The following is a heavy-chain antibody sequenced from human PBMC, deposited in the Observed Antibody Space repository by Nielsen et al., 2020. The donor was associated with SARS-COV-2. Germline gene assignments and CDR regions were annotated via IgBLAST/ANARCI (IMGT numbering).Heavy chain of an antibody. J-gene: IGHJ4*02. D-gene: IGHD3-10*01. CDR3: AWVRATYYFNY. CDR2: IYYSGST. Sequence: SETLSLTCTVSGGSISKDYRSWIRQPPGKGREWIGYIYYSGSTNYNPSLKSQVTISVDTSKNQFSLKLSSVTAADTAVYYCAWVRATYYFNYWGQGTLVTVSS. V-gene: IGHV4-59*13. CDR1: GGSISKDY.